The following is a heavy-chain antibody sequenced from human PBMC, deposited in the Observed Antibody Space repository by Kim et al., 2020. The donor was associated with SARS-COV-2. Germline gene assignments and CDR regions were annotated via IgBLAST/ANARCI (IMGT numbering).Heavy chain of an antibody. CDR2: FSYSGTT. CDR1: GASIKNSDSY. J-gene: IGHJ4*02. D-gene: IGHD3-10*01. V-gene: IGHV4-39*01. CDR3: ARQALSLLCFGALSDFAY. Sequence: SETLSLTCSVSGASIKNSDSYWGWIRQSPGKGLEWIGSFSYSGTTYYNPSLKSRVTISVDTSNNHLSLTMRSATAADTALYYCARQALSLLCFGALSDFAYWGQGTLVAVSS.